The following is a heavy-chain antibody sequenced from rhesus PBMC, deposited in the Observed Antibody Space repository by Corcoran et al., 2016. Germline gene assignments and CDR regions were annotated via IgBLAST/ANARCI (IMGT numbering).Heavy chain of an antibody. CDR2: ITDNRRT. D-gene: IGHD4-23*01. CDR1: GGSISSGYYY. J-gene: IGHJ2*01. CDR3: ARMNTVYWYFDL. Sequence: QVQLQESGPGLVKPSETLSLTCAVSGGSISSGYYYWSWILQPLGKGLEWIGNITDNRRTTYFPSLKSRFTISRDTSKNQFSLKLSSVTAADTAVYYCARMNTVYWYFDLWGPGTPITISS. V-gene: IGHV4-122*02.